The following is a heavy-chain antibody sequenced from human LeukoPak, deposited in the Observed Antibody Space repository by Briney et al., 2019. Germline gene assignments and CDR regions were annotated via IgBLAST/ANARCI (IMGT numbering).Heavy chain of an antibody. V-gene: IGHV3-49*04. J-gene: IGHJ5*02. CDR1: GFTFSSYS. CDR2: IRSKAYGGTT. Sequence: PGGSLRLSCAASGFTFSSYSMNWVRQAPGKGLEWGGFIRSKAYGGTTEYAASVKGRFTISRDDSKSIAYLQMNSLKTEDTAVYYCTRDPTSTGTTRWFDPWGQGTLVTVSS. CDR3: TRDPTSTGTTRWFDP. D-gene: IGHD1-1*01.